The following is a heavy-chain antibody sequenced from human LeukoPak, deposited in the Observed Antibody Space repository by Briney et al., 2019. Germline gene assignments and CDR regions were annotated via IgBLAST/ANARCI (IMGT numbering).Heavy chain of an antibody. CDR1: GGSISSSSYY. Sequence: SETLSLTCTVSGGSISSSSYYWGWIRQPPGKGLEWIGSIYYSGSTYYNPSLKSRVTISVDTSKNQFSLKLSSVTAADTAVYYCARLGSSGYALGYFDYWGQGTLVTVYS. CDR2: IYYSGST. CDR3: ARLGSSGYALGYFDY. J-gene: IGHJ4*02. V-gene: IGHV4-39*01. D-gene: IGHD3-22*01.